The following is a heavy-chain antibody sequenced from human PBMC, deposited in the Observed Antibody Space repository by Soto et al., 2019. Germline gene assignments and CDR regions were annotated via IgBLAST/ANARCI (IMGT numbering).Heavy chain of an antibody. Sequence: GGSLRLSCAASGFTFSTYSMNWVRQAPGKGLEWVSYISSSSTYIYYADSVKGRFTISRDNAKNSLYLQMNSLRAEDTAVYYCLIAVAGPFAPDYWGQGTLVTVSS. CDR2: ISSSSTYI. V-gene: IGHV3-21*01. CDR1: GFTFSTYS. CDR3: LIAVAGPFAPDY. J-gene: IGHJ4*02. D-gene: IGHD6-19*01.